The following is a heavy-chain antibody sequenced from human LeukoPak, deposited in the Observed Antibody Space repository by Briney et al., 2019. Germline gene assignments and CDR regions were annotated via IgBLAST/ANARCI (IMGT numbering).Heavy chain of an antibody. Sequence: SETLSLTCSVSGGSISTYYWSWIRQPPEKGLEWVGYIYYSGSTNYNPSLKSRVTISVDTSRNQFSLKLSAVTAADTAVYYCARLVHDYYDTSGYCRHDGFDIWGQGTMVTVSS. CDR1: GGSISTYY. CDR2: IYYSGST. J-gene: IGHJ3*02. V-gene: IGHV4-59*08. CDR3: ARLVHDYYDTSGYCRHDGFDI. D-gene: IGHD3-22*01.